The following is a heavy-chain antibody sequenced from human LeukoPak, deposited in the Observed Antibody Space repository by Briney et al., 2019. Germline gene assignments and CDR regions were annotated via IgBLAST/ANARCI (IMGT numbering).Heavy chain of an antibody. CDR1: RYTLTSYD. Sequence: ASGKLSCKASRYTLTSYDINWGRQATGQRLEWMGWMNPKSGNTRYAQTFQGRVTLNRNTSTSTAYMELSSLRSEDKAVYYCARVYRQLRPYYFDCWGQGALVTAAS. CDR3: ARVYRQLRPYYFDC. J-gene: IGHJ4*02. V-gene: IGHV1-8*01. CDR2: MNPKSGNT. D-gene: IGHD4-23*01.